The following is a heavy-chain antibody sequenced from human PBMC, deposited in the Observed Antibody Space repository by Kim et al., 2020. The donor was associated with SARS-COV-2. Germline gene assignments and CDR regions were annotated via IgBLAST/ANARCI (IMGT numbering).Heavy chain of an antibody. CDR3: AKQEGSGSYWGGDFDY. J-gene: IGHJ4*02. Sequence: GGSLRLSCAASGFTFSSYGMHWVRQAPGKGLEWMAVISYDGSNKYYADSVKGRFTISRDNSKNTVNLQMNSLRDEDTAVYYCAKQEGSGSYWGGDFDYWGQGTLVTVSS. CDR1: GFTFSSYG. CDR2: ISYDGSNK. V-gene: IGHV3-30*18. D-gene: IGHD3-10*01.